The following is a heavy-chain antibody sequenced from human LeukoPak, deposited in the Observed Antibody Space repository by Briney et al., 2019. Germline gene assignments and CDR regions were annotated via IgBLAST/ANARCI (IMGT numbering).Heavy chain of an antibody. CDR1: GFTVSTYG. CDR2: FSGSEDSA. D-gene: IGHD3-9*01. CDR3: ATISEPTRAFDI. J-gene: IGHJ3*02. Sequence: GGSLRLSCAASGFTVSTYGMSWVRQAPGKGPEWVSGFSGSEDSAYYADSVKGRFTISRDNSKNTLYLQMNSLRAEDTAVYYCATISEPTRAFDIWGQGTMVTVSS. V-gene: IGHV3-23*01.